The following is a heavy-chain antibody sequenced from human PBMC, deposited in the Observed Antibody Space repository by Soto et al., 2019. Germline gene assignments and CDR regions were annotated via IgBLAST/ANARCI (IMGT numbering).Heavy chain of an antibody. CDR2: IDPSDSQT. CDR1: GYSFAGYW. D-gene: IGHD3-22*01. Sequence: GESLKISCKGSGYSFAGYWITWVRQKPGKGLEWMGRIDPSDSQTYYSPSFRGHVTISVTKSITTVFLQWSSLRASDTAMYYCARQIYDSDTGPNFQYYFDSWGQGTPVTAPQ. V-gene: IGHV5-10-1*01. J-gene: IGHJ4*02. CDR3: ARQIYDSDTGPNFQYYFDS.